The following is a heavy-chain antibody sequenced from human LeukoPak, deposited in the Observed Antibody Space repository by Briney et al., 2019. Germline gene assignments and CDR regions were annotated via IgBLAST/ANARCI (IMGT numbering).Heavy chain of an antibody. D-gene: IGHD5-24*01. CDR3: ARVIDGYNWFDY. CDR2: INPNSGGT. V-gene: IGHV1-2*02. Sequence: GASVNVSCKASGYTFTGYYMHWVRQAPGLGLEWMGWINPNSGGTNYAQKFQGRVTMTRDTSISTAYMELSRLRSDDTAVYYCARVIDGYNWFDYWGQGTLVTVSS. CDR1: GYTFTGYY. J-gene: IGHJ4*02.